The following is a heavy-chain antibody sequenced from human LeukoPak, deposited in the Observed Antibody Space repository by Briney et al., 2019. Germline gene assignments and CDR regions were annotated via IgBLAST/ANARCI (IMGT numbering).Heavy chain of an antibody. D-gene: IGHD3-22*01. CDR1: GYTFTGYY. V-gene: IGHV1-69*13. CDR3: AEARGGYYYDSSGYFYY. CDR2: IIPIFGTA. Sequence: SVTVSCTASGYTFTGYYMHWVRQAPGQGLEWMGGIIPIFGTANYAQKFQGRVTITADESTSTAYMELSSLRSEDTAVYYCAEARGGYYYDSSGYFYYWGQGTLVTVSS. J-gene: IGHJ4*02.